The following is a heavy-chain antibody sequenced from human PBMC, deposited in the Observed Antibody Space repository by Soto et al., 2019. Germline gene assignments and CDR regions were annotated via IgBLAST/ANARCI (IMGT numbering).Heavy chain of an antibody. Sequence: PGGSLRLSCAASGFTFSSYGMHWVRQAPGKGLEWVAVIWYDGSNKYYADSVKGRFTISRDASKNQFSLKLSSVTAADTALYYCARGRGYSYGPYYFDYWGQGTLVTVSS. CDR1: GFTFSSYG. J-gene: IGHJ4*02. CDR3: ARGRGYSYGPYYFDY. D-gene: IGHD5-18*01. CDR2: IWYDGSNK. V-gene: IGHV3-33*01.